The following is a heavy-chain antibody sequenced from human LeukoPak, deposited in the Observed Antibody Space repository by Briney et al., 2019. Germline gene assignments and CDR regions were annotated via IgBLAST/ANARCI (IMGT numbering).Heavy chain of an antibody. V-gene: IGHV3-30*18. CDR3: AKRGYSGYDFDY. CDR1: GFTFSSSG. Sequence: GGSLRLSCAASGFTFSSSGMHWVRQAPGKGLEWVAVISYDGSNKYYGDSVKGRFTISRDNSKNTLYLQTRSLRAEDTAVYYCAKRGYSGYDFDYWGQGILVTVSS. CDR2: ISYDGSNK. J-gene: IGHJ4*02. D-gene: IGHD5-12*01.